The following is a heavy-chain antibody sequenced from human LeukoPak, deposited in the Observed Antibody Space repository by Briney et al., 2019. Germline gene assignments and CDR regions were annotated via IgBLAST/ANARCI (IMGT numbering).Heavy chain of an antibody. CDR3: ARHETGGTYPLKY. CDR1: GGSISNYY. V-gene: IGHV4-59*08. Sequence: TSETLSLTCIVSGGSISNYYWSWFRQPPGKGLESIGYIYSSGTTNYNPSLQSRVTMLVDTSRNQFSLRLSSVTAADTAVYYCARHETGGTYPLKYWGQGTLVTVSS. CDR2: IYSSGTT. J-gene: IGHJ4*02. D-gene: IGHD1-26*01.